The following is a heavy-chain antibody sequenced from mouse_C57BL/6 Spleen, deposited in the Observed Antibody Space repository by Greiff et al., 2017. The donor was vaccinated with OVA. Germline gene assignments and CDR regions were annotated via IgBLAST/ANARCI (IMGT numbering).Heavy chain of an antibody. D-gene: IGHD4-1*01. CDR1: GYTFTSYW. V-gene: IGHV1-53*01. Sequence: QVQLQQPGTELVKPGASVKLSCKASGYTFTSYWMPWVKQRPGQGLEWIGHINPSNGGTNSHEKFKRQATLTVDKSSSTPYMQLSSLASEDAAVYYCARPKTGNFDVWGTGTTVTVSS. CDR2: INPSNGGT. J-gene: IGHJ1*03. CDR3: ARPKTGNFDV.